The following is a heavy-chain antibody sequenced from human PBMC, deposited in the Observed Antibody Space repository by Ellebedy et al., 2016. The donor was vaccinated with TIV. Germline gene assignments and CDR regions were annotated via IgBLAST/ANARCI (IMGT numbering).Heavy chain of an antibody. CDR2: MNPNSGAT. CDR3: ARNPSQTGYFDP. CDR1: GYTFSTYN. Sequence: AASVKVSCKASGYTFSTYNIHWARQATGQGLEWMGWMNPNSGATGYAQKFQGRVTITRDTSISTAYMELSSLTSEDTAVYYCARNPSQTGYFDPWGQGTLVTVSS. V-gene: IGHV1-8*03. J-gene: IGHJ5*02. D-gene: IGHD3-9*01.